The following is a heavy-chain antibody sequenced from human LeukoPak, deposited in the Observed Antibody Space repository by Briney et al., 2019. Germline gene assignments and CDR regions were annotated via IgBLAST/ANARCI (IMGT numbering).Heavy chain of an antibody. CDR3: ARESGSLLWFGELSGGTLDY. J-gene: IGHJ4*02. D-gene: IGHD3-10*01. CDR1: GGSISSYY. V-gene: IGHV4-4*07. Sequence: PSETLSLTCTVSGGSISSYYWSWIRQPAGKGLEWIGRIYTSGSTNYNPSLKSRVTMSVDTSKNQFSLKLSSVTAADTAVDYCARESGSLLWFGELSGGTLDYWGQGTLVTVSS. CDR2: IYTSGST.